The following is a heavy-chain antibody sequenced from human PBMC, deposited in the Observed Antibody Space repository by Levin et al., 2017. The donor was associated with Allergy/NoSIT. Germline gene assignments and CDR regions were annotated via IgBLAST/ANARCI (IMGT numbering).Heavy chain of an antibody. J-gene: IGHJ6*02. CDR1: GFTFSSYE. Sequence: PGESLKISCAASGFTFSSYEMNWVRQAPGKGLEWVSYISSSGSTIYYADSVKGRFTISRDNAKNSLYLQMNSLRAEDTAVYYCARDRYCSGGSCYLNGMDVWGQGTTVTVSS. CDR2: ISSSGSTI. D-gene: IGHD2-15*01. V-gene: IGHV3-48*03. CDR3: ARDRYCSGGSCYLNGMDV.